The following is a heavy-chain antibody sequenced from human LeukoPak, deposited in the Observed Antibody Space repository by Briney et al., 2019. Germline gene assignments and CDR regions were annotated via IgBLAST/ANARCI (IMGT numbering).Heavy chain of an antibody. J-gene: IGHJ4*02. CDR3: ARGALHMYYLDN. CDR2: IKSDGSST. CDR1: GFTVMSKY. Sequence: PGGSLRLSCAVSGFTVMSKYMSWVRQAPGKGLVWVSRIKSDGSSTSYADSVKGRFTISRDNAKNTVYLQMNSLRAEDTAVYYCARGALHMYYLDNWGQGTLVTVSS. V-gene: IGHV3-74*01. D-gene: IGHD2-8*01.